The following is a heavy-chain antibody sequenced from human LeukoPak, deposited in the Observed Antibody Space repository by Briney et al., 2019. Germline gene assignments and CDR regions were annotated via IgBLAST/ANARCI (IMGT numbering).Heavy chain of an antibody. J-gene: IGHJ4*02. V-gene: IGHV3-74*01. Sequence: PGGSLRLSCAASGFTFSNFWMHWVRQAPGKGPVWVSRISNDGSITNYADSVKGRFTISRDNAKNTLFLQMNSLRAEDTAVYYCARPHSLAYYPDYWGQGTLVAVSS. CDR2: ISNDGSIT. CDR3: ARPHSLAYYPDY. D-gene: IGHD3-16*01. CDR1: GFTFSNFW.